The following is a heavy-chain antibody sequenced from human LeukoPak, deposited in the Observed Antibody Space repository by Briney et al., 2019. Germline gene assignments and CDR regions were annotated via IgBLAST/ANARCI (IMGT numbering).Heavy chain of an antibody. CDR2: IRSDSTYI. Sequence: GGSLRLSCAASGFMFNSYTMHWVRQAPGKGLEWVSVIRSDSTYISYADSLRGRFTISRDNVQKSLYLQMTNLRAEDTAVYYCARGHGACRDVFDIWGQGTLVTVSS. CDR3: ARGHGACRDVFDI. J-gene: IGHJ3*02. D-gene: IGHD4-17*01. V-gene: IGHV3-21*01. CDR1: GFMFNSYT.